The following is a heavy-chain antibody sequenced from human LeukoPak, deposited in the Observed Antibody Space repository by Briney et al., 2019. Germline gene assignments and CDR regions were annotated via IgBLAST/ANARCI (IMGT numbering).Heavy chain of an antibody. Sequence: ASVKVSFKASGYTFTGYYMHWVRQAPGQGLEWMGWINPNSGGTNYAQKFQGRVTMTRDTSISTAYMELSRRRSDDTAVYYCARDGGGLYQYYFDYWGQGTLVTVSS. V-gene: IGHV1-2*02. CDR2: INPNSGGT. D-gene: IGHD2-2*01. J-gene: IGHJ4*02. CDR1: GYTFTGYY. CDR3: ARDGGGLYQYYFDY.